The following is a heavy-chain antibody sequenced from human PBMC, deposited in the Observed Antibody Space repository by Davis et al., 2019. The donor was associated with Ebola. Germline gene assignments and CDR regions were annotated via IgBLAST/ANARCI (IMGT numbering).Heavy chain of an antibody. CDR3: ARESFVAAAAGDS. V-gene: IGHV7-4-1*02. J-gene: IGHJ4*02. Sequence: ASVQVSCKASGYTFTSYAINWVRQAPAQGLEWMGWININTGNPTYAQGFTGRLVFSLDTSVSTAYLQISSRKAEDTAMYYCARESFVAAAAGDSWGQGTLVTVSS. CDR1: GYTFTSYA. CDR2: ININTGNP. D-gene: IGHD6-13*01.